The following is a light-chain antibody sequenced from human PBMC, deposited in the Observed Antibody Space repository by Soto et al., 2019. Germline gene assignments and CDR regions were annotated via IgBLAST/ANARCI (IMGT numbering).Light chain of an antibody. Sequence: QMTQSPATLAACVGDRVSITCRASQSIDTWLAWYQQKPGKAPNLLIYKASRLESGVSSRFSGSGSGTEFTLTISSLQPEDFGTYYCQEYRNDYGTFGQGTKADIK. CDR1: QSIDTW. CDR2: KAS. CDR3: QEYRNDYGT. J-gene: IGKJ1*01. V-gene: IGKV1-5*03.